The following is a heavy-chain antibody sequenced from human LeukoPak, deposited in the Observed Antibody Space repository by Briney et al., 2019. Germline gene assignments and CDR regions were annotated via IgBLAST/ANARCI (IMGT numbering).Heavy chain of an antibody. CDR3: AKEYYGGNSDAFDI. J-gene: IGHJ3*02. V-gene: IGHV3-23*01. CDR2: ISGSSDST. D-gene: IGHD4-23*01. Sequence: GSLRLSCAASGFTFSSYAMSWVRQVPGKGLEWVSGISGSSDSTYYADSTKGRFTISRDNSKNTLYLQMNSLRAEDTALYYRAKEYYGGNSDAFDIWGQGTMVTVSS. CDR1: GFTFSSYA.